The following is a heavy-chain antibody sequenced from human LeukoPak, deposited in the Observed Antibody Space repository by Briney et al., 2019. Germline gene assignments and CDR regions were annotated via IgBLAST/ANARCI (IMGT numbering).Heavy chain of an antibody. V-gene: IGHV1-69*04. CDR1: GFTFSSYA. D-gene: IGHD1-26*01. J-gene: IGHJ4*02. CDR2: IIPILGIA. Sequence: GGSLRLSCAASGFTFSSYAISWVRQAPGQGLEWMGRIIPILGIANYAQKFQGRVTITADKSTSTAYMELSSLRSEDTAVYYCARVAGDSGSYYAIFDYWGQGTLVTVSS. CDR3: ARVAGDSGSYYAIFDY.